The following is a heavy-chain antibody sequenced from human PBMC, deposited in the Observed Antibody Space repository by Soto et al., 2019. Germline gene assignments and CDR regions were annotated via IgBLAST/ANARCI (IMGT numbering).Heavy chain of an antibody. D-gene: IGHD2-21*01. CDR3: SRGLLH. J-gene: IGHJ4*01. CDR1: GDCVSIAVFS. CDR2: ISYSGST. V-gene: IGHV4-31*03. Sequence: PSGTLSLTRTSSGDCVSIAVFSVSLISKNPGTGLKWIGHISYSGSTYYDSSLKRRVTISVDTSRNQFALIVNYVTAADTAVYYCSRGLLHWGQRPFVTASA.